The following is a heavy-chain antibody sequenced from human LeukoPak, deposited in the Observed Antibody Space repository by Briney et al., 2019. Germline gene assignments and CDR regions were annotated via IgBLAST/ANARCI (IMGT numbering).Heavy chain of an antibody. V-gene: IGHV1-2*02. CDR2: INPNSGGT. CDR3: AKPRYYYDSSGGFDY. Sequence: ASVKVSCKASGYTFTGYYMHWVRQAPGQGLEWMGWINPNSGGTNYAQKFQGRVTMTRDTSISTAYMELSRLRSDDTAVYFCAKPRYYYDSSGGFDYWGQGTLVTVSS. CDR1: GYTFTGYY. J-gene: IGHJ4*02. D-gene: IGHD3-22*01.